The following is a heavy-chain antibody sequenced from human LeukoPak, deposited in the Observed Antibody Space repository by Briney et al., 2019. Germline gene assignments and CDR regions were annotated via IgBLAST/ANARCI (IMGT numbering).Heavy chain of an antibody. D-gene: IGHD3-10*01. CDR3: ARHRGSGSYSLFSWFDS. CDR2: IYPGDSDI. V-gene: IGHV5-51*01. Sequence: GESLQISCKGSGYGFTSNWIGWGRPVPGKGLEWMGIIYPGDSDIRYSPSFQGQVTISADRSISPAYLQWSSLKASDTAMYYCARHRGSGSYSLFSWFDSWGQGTLVTVSS. J-gene: IGHJ5*01. CDR1: GYGFTSNW.